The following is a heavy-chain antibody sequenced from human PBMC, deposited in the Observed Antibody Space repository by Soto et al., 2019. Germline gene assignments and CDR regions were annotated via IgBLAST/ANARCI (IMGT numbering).Heavy chain of an antibody. V-gene: IGHV4-4*08. J-gene: IGHJ6*02. CDR2: IYTNEVT. CDR3: ARQSEYYYSSGRAAPLCCIDV. CDR1: GASVTAYY. D-gene: IGHD3-10*01. Sequence: PSETLSLTCTVSGASVTAYYWSWIRQPPGKGLEWIGYIYTNEVTNSNPSLKSRLTISADTSKNQFSLKLSSVTTADTAVYFCARQSEYYYSSGRAAPLCCIDVWGQGTTVTGSS.